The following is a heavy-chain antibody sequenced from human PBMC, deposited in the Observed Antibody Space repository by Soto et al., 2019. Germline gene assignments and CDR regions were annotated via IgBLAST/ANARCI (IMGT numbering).Heavy chain of an antibody. CDR2: ISDGGST. CDR1: CASIYTYY. CDR3: ARVFEYTRSRGYEYWVDL. J-gene: IGHJ5*01. V-gene: IGHV4-59*12. Sequence: PSEPLSLTCNVSCASIYTYYWNWIRQSPGKGLEWIGYISDGGSTNYNPSLESRVTISLDTSKKQVSLKRSSVTAADTAGYYCARVFEYTRSRGYEYWVDLRGQGSLVTVS. D-gene: IGHD5-12*01.